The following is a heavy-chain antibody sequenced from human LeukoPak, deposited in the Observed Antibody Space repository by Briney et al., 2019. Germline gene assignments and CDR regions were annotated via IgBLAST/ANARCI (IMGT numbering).Heavy chain of an antibody. CDR1: GFTFSSYA. D-gene: IGHD3-10*01. V-gene: IGHV3-30*04. CDR2: ISYDGSNK. J-gene: IGHJ4*02. CDR3: ARDALRITMVRGVIITGPDY. Sequence: GGSLRLSCAASGFTFSSYAMHWVRQAPGKGLEWVAVISYDGSNKYYADSVKGRFTISRDNSKNTPYLQMNSLRAEDTAVYYCARDALRITMVRGVIITGPDYWGQGTLVTVSS.